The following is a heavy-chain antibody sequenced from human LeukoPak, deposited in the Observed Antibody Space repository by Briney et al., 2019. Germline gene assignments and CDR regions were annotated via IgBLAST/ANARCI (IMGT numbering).Heavy chain of an antibody. CDR2: IYYSGST. D-gene: IGHD3-22*01. CDR1: GGSISGYY. V-gene: IGHV4-59*01. J-gene: IGHJ3*02. CDR3: ARGGLENGYHSNDGFDI. Sequence: SETQSLTCTVSGGSISGYYWSWIRQPPGKGLEWIGYIYYSGSTKYNPSLKSRVTMSVDTSRNQSSLKLSSVTAADTAVYYCARGGLENGYHSNDGFDIWGQGTMVTVSS.